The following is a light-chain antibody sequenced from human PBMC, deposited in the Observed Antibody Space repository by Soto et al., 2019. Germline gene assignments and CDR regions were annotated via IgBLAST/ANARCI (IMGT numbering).Light chain of an antibody. CDR3: QQYHDIPFT. V-gene: IGKV4-1*01. Sequence: DIVMTQSPDSLSVSLGERATINCKSSQSVFYSSNNKNRVAWYQQIPGHPPKLLISWASTRKSGVPDRFSGSVSGTDFTLTISSLQAEDVAVYYCQQYHDIPFTFGPGTKVDIK. CDR1: QSVFYSSNNKNR. J-gene: IGKJ3*01. CDR2: WAS.